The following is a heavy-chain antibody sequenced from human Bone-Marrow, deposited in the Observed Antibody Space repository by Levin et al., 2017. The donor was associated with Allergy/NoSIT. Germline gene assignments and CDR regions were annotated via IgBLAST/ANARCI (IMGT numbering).Heavy chain of an antibody. D-gene: IGHD6-19*01. V-gene: IGHV3-15*01. Sequence: GGSLRLSCAASGFTFSNAWMSWVRQAPGKGLEWVGRIKSKTDGGTTDYAAPVKGRFTISRDDSKNTLYLQMNSLKTEDTAVYYCTTDSRSGWYPVKPDYFDYWGQGTLVTVSS. CDR2: IKSKTDGGTT. J-gene: IGHJ4*02. CDR1: GFTFSNAW. CDR3: TTDSRSGWYPVKPDYFDY.